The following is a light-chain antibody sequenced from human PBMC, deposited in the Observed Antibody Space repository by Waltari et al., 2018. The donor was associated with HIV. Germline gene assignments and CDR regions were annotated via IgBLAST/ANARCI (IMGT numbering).Light chain of an antibody. CDR1: SSDVGASDY. J-gene: IGLJ2*01. CDR2: EVK. Sequence: QSALTQPASVSGSPGQSISISCSGTSSDVGASDYVSWYHQHPGKAPTLILYEVKKRPSGISNRFSGSKSGNTASLTISGLQVEDEAHYYCSSYSASGTLVLFGGGTRLTVL. CDR3: SSYSASGTLVL. V-gene: IGLV2-14*01.